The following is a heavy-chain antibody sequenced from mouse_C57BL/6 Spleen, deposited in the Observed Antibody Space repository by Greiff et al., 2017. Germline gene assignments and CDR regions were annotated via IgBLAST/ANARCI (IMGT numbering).Heavy chain of an antibody. Sequence: QVQLQQSGAELVKPGASVKMSCKASGYTFTSYWITWVKQRPGQGLEWIGVISPGSGSTNYNEKFKSKATLTVDKSSSTAYMQLSSLTSADSAVYYCARERVYYGYGDDDAMDYWGQGPSVTVSS. V-gene: IGHV1-55*01. CDR1: GYTFTSYW. D-gene: IGHD2-2*01. CDR3: ARERVYYGYGDDDAMDY. J-gene: IGHJ4*01. CDR2: ISPGSGST.